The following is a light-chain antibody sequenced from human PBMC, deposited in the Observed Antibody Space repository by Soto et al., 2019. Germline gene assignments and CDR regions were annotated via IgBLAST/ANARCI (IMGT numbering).Light chain of an antibody. CDR2: AVS. CDR3: CSYTSLSTVV. CDR1: SSDVGGYNH. J-gene: IGLJ2*01. Sequence: QSVLAQPASVSGSPGQSITISCTGTSSDVGGYNHVSWYQHSPGKAPKLILFAVSDRPSGVSHRFSGSKSGNTASLTISGLQAEDEADYYCCSYTSLSTVVFGGGTKLTVL. V-gene: IGLV2-14*01.